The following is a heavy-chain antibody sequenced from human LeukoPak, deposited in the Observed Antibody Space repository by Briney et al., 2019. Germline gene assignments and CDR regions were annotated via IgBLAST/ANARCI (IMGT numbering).Heavy chain of an antibody. CDR1: GDSISSYF. CDR2: IYNSGST. D-gene: IGHD1-26*01. Sequence: PSETMSLTCTVSGDSISSYFWSWIRQPPGKGLEWIAYIYNSGSTNYNPSLRNRVTISVDTSKNQFSLRLSSVTAADTAVYYCAREVRVSGYFEYWGQGTLVTVSS. CDR3: AREVRVSGYFEY. J-gene: IGHJ4*02. V-gene: IGHV4-59*01.